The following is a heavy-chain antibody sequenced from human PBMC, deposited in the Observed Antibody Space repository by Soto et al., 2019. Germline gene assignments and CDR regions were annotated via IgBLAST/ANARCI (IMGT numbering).Heavy chain of an antibody. V-gene: IGHV4-59*08. CDR2: IYDSERT. Sequence: QVQLQESGPGLVKPSETLSLTCAVSGASIRIDYLCWIRQIPGRGLEWIGYIYDSERTNYNPSLRSRVTISAETSKNQFSLKVRSVTAADTAVYYCARQWDYWGQGILVTVSS. CDR1: GASIRIDY. CDR3: ARQWDY. J-gene: IGHJ4*02.